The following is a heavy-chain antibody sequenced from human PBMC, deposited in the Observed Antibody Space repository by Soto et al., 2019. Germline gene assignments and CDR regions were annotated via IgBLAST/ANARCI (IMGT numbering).Heavy chain of an antibody. J-gene: IGHJ5*02. Sequence: ASVKVSCKTSGYTFSNYGITWVRQAPGQPLEWLGWISLYSDGTNYAQKFQGRVSMTTDTSTTTAYMELRSLRSDDTAVYYCARVVPGVQDWLVTWGQRTRGTVS. D-gene: IGHD2-2*01. CDR1: GYTFSNYG. V-gene: IGHV1-18*01. CDR2: ISLYSDGT. CDR3: ARVVPGVQDWLVT.